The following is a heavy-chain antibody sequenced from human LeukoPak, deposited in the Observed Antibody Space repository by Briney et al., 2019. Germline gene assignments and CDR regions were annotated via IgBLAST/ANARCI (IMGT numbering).Heavy chain of an antibody. J-gene: IGHJ6*03. V-gene: IGHV3-15*01. CDR2: IKSKTDGGTT. CDR3: TTVFGTGLWFGEVRDYYYMDV. D-gene: IGHD3-10*01. CDR1: GFTFNIYA. Sequence: GGSLRLSCAASGFTFNIYAMSWVRQAPGKGLEWVGRIKSKTDGGTTDYAAPVKGRFTISRDDSKNTLYLQMNSLKTEDTAVYYCTTVFGTGLWFGEVRDYYYMDVWGKGTTVTVSS.